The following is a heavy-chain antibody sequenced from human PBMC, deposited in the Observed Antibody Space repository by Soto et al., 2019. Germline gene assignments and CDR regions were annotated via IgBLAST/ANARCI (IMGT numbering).Heavy chain of an antibody. J-gene: IGHJ4*02. V-gene: IGHV4-4*02. CDR1: GVSISSGNW. Sequence: SETLSLTCAVSGVSISSGNWWTWVRQTPQRGLEYIGEIFHDGTANYYPSFERRVAISVDTSKNQFSLKLTSVTAADTAIYFCARLVYDTCLNYMYFDFWGQGALVTVSS. D-gene: IGHD3-10*01. CDR3: ARLVYDTCLNYMYFDF. CDR2: IFHDGTA.